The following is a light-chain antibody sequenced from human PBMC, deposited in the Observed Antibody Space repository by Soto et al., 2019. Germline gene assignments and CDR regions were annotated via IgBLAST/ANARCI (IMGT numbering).Light chain of an antibody. CDR1: QSVSIW. CDR3: QQFNTSPWT. Sequence: DIQMTQSPSTLSASEGDRVTISCRASQSVSIWLAWYQQKPGRAPKLLIYKSSILESGVPSRFSGSGSGTDFTLTISSLQPDDFATYYCQQFNTSPWTFGQGTKVEIK. V-gene: IGKV1-5*03. CDR2: KSS. J-gene: IGKJ1*01.